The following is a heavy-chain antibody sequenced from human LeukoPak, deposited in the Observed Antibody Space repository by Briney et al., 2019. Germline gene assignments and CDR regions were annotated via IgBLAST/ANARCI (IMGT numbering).Heavy chain of an antibody. CDR3: ASSTMVRGVITPYYGMDV. CDR1: GFTFSSYA. Sequence: GGSLRLSCAASGFTFSSYAMSWVRQAPGKGLEWVSTFSGTSSTYYADSVKGRFTISRDNAKNTLYLQMNSLRAEDTAVYYCASSTMVRGVITPYYGMDVWGQGTTVTVSS. V-gene: IGHV3-23*01. J-gene: IGHJ6*02. CDR2: FSGTSST. D-gene: IGHD3-10*01.